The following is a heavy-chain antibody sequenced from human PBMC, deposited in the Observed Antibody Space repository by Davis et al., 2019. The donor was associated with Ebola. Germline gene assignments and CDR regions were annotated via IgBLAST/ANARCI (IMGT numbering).Heavy chain of an antibody. V-gene: IGHV1-3*01. J-gene: IGHJ6*02. CDR2: INAGNGNT. D-gene: IGHD4-17*01. CDR1: GYTFTSYA. CDR3: ARDYNGDYVRLVWMDV. Sequence: ASVKVSCKASGYTFTSYAMHWVRQAPGQRLEWMGWINAGNGNTKYSQKFQGRVTITRDTSASTAYMELSSLRSEDTAVYYCARDYNGDYVRLVWMDVWGQGTTVTVSS.